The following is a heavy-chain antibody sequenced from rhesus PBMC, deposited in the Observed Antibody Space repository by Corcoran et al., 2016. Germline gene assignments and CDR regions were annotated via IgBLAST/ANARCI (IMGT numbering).Heavy chain of an antibody. Sequence: QVQLQESGPGLVKPSETLSLTCAVSGYSISSNYWSWIRQPPGKGMEWIVFIYGSSGSTYYNPSLKSRVTISTDTSKNQVSLKLSVVTAADTAVYYCARAPSGSWNRYFEFWGQGALVTVSS. CDR1: GYSISSNY. J-gene: IGHJ1*01. D-gene: IGHD6-25*01. V-gene: IGHV4-147*01. CDR2: IYGSSGST. CDR3: ARAPSGSWNRYFEF.